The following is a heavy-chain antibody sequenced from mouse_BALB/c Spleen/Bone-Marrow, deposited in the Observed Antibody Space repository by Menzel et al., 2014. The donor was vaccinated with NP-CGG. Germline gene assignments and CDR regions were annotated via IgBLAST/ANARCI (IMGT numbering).Heavy chain of an antibody. D-gene: IGHD1-2*01. J-gene: IGHJ2*01. V-gene: IGHV1S81*02. Sequence: QVQLQQSGAELVKPGASVKLSCKASGYTFTRYWMEWVKQRPGQGLEWIGEINPSHGRTNYNEKFKSKATLTVDKSSSTAYMQLSSLTSEDSAVYYCAREAYYGPDYWGQGTTLAVSS. CDR1: GYTFTRYW. CDR3: AREAYYGPDY. CDR2: INPSHGRT.